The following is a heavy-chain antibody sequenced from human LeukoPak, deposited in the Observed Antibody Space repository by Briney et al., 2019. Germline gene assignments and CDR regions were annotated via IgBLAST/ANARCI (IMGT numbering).Heavy chain of an antibody. V-gene: IGHV3-74*01. CDR2: INSDGSST. D-gene: IGHD5-24*01. CDR3: AREARLRDYYMDV. Sequence: PGGSLRLSCAASGFTFSSYWMHWVRQAAGKGLVWVSRINSDGSSTSYADSEKGRFTISRDNAKNTLYLQMNSLRAEDTAVYYCAREARLRDYYMDVWGKGTTVTISS. CDR1: GFTFSSYW. J-gene: IGHJ6*03.